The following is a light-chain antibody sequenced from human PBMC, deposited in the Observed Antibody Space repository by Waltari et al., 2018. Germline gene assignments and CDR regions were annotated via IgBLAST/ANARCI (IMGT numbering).Light chain of an antibody. J-gene: IGKJ3*01. CDR2: TAS. CDR3: RKRRDWPVK. Sequence: ALTHSPASPPLSPGERATPSCRASHGVRSDLAWYQQKPGQAPRLLIYTASNSVTGIPARFIGSGSGTDFTFSISSLERKDFAVYFGRKRRDWPVKFDPATKVD. CDR1: HGVRSD. V-gene: IGKV3-11*01.